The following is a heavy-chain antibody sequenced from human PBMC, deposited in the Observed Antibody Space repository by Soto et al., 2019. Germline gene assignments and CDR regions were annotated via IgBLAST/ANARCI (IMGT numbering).Heavy chain of an antibody. CDR3: ARDTRVAVAAY. D-gene: IGHD6-19*01. CDR2: ISSSSSTI. CDR1: GFTFSSYS. J-gene: IGHJ4*02. V-gene: IGHV3-48*01. Sequence: PGGSLRLSCAASGFTFSSYSMNWVRQAPGKGLEWVSYISSSSSTIYYADSVKGRFTISRDNAKNSLYLQMNSLRAEDTAVYYCARDTRVAVAAYWGQGTLVTVSS.